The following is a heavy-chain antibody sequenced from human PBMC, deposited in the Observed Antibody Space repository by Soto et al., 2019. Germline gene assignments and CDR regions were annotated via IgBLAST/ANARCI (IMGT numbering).Heavy chain of an antibody. CDR2: NYYSGST. CDR3: ARGRVRLNDAFDI. V-gene: IGHV4-59*01. CDR1: GGSISSYY. J-gene: IGHJ3*02. Sequence: SETLSLTCTVSGGSISSYYWSWIRQPPGKGLEWIGYNYYSGSTNYNPSLKSRVTISVVTSKNQFSLKPSSVTAADTAVYYCARGRVRLNDAFDIWGQGTMVTVSS.